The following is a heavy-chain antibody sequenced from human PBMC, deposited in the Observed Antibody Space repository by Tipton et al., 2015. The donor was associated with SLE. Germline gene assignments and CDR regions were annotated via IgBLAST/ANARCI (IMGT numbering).Heavy chain of an antibody. CDR3: ARALGKMATMDDAFDI. V-gene: IGHV4-39*01. J-gene: IGHJ3*02. Sequence: TLSLTCTVSGGSISSYYWGWIRQPPGKGLEWIGSIYYSGSTYYNPSLKSRVTISVDTSKNQFSLKPSSVTAADTAVYYCARALGKMATMDDAFDIWGQGTMVTVSS. CDR1: GGSISSYY. D-gene: IGHD5-24*01. CDR2: IYYSGST.